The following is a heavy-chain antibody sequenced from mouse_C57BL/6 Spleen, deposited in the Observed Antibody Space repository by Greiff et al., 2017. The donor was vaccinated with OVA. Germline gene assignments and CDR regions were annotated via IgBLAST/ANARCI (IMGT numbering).Heavy chain of an antibody. CDR1: GYTFTSYW. Sequence: QVHVKQPGAELVKPGASVKLSCKASGYTFTSYWMHWVKQRPGQGLEWIGMIHPNSGSTNYNEKFKSKATLTVDKSSSTAYMQLSSLTSEDSAVYYCARPGTGAYWGQGTLVTVSA. CDR3: ARPGTGAY. J-gene: IGHJ3*01. V-gene: IGHV1-64*01. CDR2: IHPNSGST. D-gene: IGHD4-1*01.